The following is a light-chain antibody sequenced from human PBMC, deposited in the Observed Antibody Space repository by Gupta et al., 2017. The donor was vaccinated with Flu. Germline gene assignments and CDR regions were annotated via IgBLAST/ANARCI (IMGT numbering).Light chain of an antibody. V-gene: IGKV1-39*01. CDR3: QQSYSNPKT. J-gene: IGKJ1*01. Sequence: GDSITITCRASQSINRHLNWYHHKPGKAPKLLIYGASTLEIGVPSRFSGSTSGTDFTLTISSLQPEDFATYYCQQSYSNPKTFGQGTKVEIK. CDR2: GAS. CDR1: QSINRH.